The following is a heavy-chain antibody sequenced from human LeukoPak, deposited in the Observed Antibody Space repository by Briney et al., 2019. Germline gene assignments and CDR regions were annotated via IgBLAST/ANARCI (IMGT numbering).Heavy chain of an antibody. CDR3: ARPALGSLGATRRDFDY. CDR1: GFTFSSYP. CDR2: ISYAGRNR. J-gene: IGHJ4*02. D-gene: IGHD1-26*01. V-gene: IGHV3-30-3*01. Sequence: PGGSLTGDCVAPGFTFSSYPMHWVRQAPGQGLFGMADISYAGRNRDYLGSVKGRFTTSRDNSENTLYLQMSSLKVEDTALYYCARPALGSLGATRRDFDYWGQGILVTVSS.